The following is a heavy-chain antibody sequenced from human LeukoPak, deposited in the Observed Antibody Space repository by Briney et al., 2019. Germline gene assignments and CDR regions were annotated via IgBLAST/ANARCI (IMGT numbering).Heavy chain of an antibody. CDR2: ISSSSSYI. CDR1: GFTFSVYS. J-gene: IGHJ3*02. D-gene: IGHD2-2*01. CDR3: ARGLGYCSSTTCYHAFDI. Sequence: PGGSLRLSCAASGFTFSVYSMSWVRQAPGKGLEWVSSISSSSSYIYYTDSVKGRFTFSRDNAKNSLFLQMNSLRAEDTAVYYCARGLGYCSSTTCYHAFDIWGQGTVVTVSS. V-gene: IGHV3-21*01.